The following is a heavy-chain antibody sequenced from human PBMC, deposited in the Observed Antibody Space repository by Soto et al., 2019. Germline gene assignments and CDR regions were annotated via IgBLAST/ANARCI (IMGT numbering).Heavy chain of an antibody. CDR1: GVTFSNAW. CDR2: IKSKTDGGTT. J-gene: IGHJ6*02. Sequence: GGFMKLSCAASGVTFSNAWMNWVRQAPGKGLEWVGRIKSKTDGGTTDYAAPVKGRFTISRDDSKNTLYLQMNSLKTEDTAVYYCTTPRPDRYCSSTSCIFPSYYYYGMDVWGQGTTVTVSS. CDR3: TTPRPDRYCSSTSCIFPSYYYYGMDV. D-gene: IGHD2-2*01. V-gene: IGHV3-15*07.